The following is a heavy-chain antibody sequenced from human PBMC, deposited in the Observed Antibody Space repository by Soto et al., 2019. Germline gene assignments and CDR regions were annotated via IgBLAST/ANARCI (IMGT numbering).Heavy chain of an antibody. J-gene: IGHJ3*02. V-gene: IGHV1-69*12. D-gene: IGHD5-12*01. CDR3: AGAPPTDNSRHDALDI. CDR2: IIPIVDAT. CDR1: GGTFSRHA. Sequence: QVQLVQSGTEVKKPGSSVKVSCKASGGTFSRHAVSWVRQAPGQGLEWMGAIIPIVDATNDAQKFQDRVTIAADETARAVGMGLRSLRSEDTAMVWWAGAPPTDNSRHDALDIWGQGTMVIVSS.